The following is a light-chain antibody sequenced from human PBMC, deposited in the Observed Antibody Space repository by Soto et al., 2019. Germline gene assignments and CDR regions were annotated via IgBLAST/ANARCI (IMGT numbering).Light chain of an antibody. Sequence: DIQMTQFPSTLSASLGDTVTITCRASRSDSTWLAWYQQKPGKAPNLLIWDASTLQSGVPSRFSGSGSGTDFTLTISSLQPEDFATYYCQQTYTPPRTFGQGTKVDIK. CDR1: RSDSTW. V-gene: IGKV1-39*01. J-gene: IGKJ1*01. CDR2: DAS. CDR3: QQTYTPPRT.